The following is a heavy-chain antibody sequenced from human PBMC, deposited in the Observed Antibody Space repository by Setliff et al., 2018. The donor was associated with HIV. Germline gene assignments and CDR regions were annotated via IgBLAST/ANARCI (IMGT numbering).Heavy chain of an antibody. Sequence: ASVKVSCKASGYAFTNYYLHWVRQAPGQGLAWMGIINPSGGSTIYAQKLQGRVTMTRDTSTNTVYMELSSLRSEDTAVYYCAREPISYRDFVVVAAAFDIWVQGTMVTVSS. J-gene: IGHJ3*02. D-gene: IGHD2-15*01. CDR3: AREPISYRDFVVVAAAFDI. CDR2: INPSGGST. CDR1: GYAFTNYY. V-gene: IGHV1-46*01.